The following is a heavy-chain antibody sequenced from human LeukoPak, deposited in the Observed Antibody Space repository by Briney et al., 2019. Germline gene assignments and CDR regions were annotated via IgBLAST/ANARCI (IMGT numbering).Heavy chain of an antibody. V-gene: IGHV3-53*01. Sequence: GGSLRLSCAASGFTVSSNYMSWVRQAPGKGLEWDSVIYSGGSTYYADSVKGRFTISRDNSKNTLYLQMNSLRAEDTAVYYCAREDYDSSGYYSGIDYWGQGTLVTVSS. D-gene: IGHD3-22*01. CDR3: AREDYDSSGYYSGIDY. J-gene: IGHJ4*02. CDR2: IYSGGST. CDR1: GFTVSSNY.